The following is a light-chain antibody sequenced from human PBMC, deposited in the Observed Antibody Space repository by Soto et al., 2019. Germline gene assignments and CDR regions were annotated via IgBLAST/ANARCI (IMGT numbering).Light chain of an antibody. Sequence: EVVMTQSPATLSMSPGERATLSCRASQGVASNLAWYQQKPGQAPRLLIYGASTRATGIPARFSGGGSGTEFTLTISSLQSEDFAVYYCQQYSHWPPFTFGPGTKVDI. J-gene: IGKJ3*01. CDR2: GAS. CDR1: QGVASN. CDR3: QQYSHWPPFT. V-gene: IGKV3-15*01.